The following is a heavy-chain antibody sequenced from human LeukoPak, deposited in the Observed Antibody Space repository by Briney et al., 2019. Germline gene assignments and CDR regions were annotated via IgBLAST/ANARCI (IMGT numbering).Heavy chain of an antibody. CDR1: GGTFSSYA. J-gene: IGHJ6*02. Sequence: SVKVSCKASGGTFSSYAISWVRQAPGQGLEWMGGIIPIFGTANYAQKFQGRVTITADESTSTAYMERSSLRSEDTAVYYCARDPQLEFCSSTSCYGEVDVWGQGTTVTVSS. CDR3: ARDPQLEFCSSTSCYGEVDV. D-gene: IGHD2-2*01. V-gene: IGHV1-69*01. CDR2: IIPIFGTA.